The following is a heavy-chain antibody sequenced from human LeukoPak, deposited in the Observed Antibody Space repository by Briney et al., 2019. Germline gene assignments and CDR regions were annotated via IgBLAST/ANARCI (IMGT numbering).Heavy chain of an antibody. CDR1: GFTFSSYE. J-gene: IGHJ6*02. V-gene: IGHV3-48*03. D-gene: IGHD1-26*01. CDR2: ISSSGSTI. Sequence: GASLRLSCAASGFTFSSYEMNWVRQAPGKGLEWVSYISSSGSTIYYADSVKGRFTISRDNAKNSLYLQMNSLRAEDTAVYYCARPDVGIYGMDVWGQGTTVTVSS. CDR3: ARPDVGIYGMDV.